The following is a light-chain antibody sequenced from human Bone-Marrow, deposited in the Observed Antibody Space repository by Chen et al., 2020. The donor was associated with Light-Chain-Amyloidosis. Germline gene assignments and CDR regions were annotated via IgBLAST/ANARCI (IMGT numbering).Light chain of an antibody. CDR3: QQYNNWPPLT. J-gene: IGKJ4*01. CDR2: RAS. CDR1: QSLSGN. Sequence: EIVMTQSPATLSVSPGETAVLSCRASQSLSGNLAWYQQKLGQAPRLLIFRASSRATGIPARFSGTGSETEFTLTISSLQSEDFAVYYCQQYNNWPPLTFGGGTKVEIK. V-gene: IGKV3-15*01.